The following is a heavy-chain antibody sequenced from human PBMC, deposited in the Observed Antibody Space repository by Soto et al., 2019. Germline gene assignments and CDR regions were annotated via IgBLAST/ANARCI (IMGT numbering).Heavy chain of an antibody. CDR2: ISGSAYES. CDR3: AKDRTATFQYYFDY. CDR1: GFTFSAYG. J-gene: IGHJ4*02. Sequence: EQLVESGGGVVQPGRSLRLSCVASGFTFSAYGMSWVRQAPGKGPEWVSGISGSAYESKYADSVKGRFTVSRDNSRNTLYLQMHSLRAEDTGVYYCAKDRTATFQYYFDYWGQGALITVSS. D-gene: IGHD5-18*01. V-gene: IGHV3-23*04.